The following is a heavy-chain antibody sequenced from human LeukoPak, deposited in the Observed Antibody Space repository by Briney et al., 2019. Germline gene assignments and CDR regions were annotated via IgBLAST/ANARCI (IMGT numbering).Heavy chain of an antibody. CDR3: ARDLGRDGYNYLDY. J-gene: IGHJ4*02. V-gene: IGHV3-53*01. CDR2: IYSGGST. CDR1: GFTFSDHY. D-gene: IGHD5-24*01. Sequence: PGGSLRLSCAASGFTFSDHYMSWVRQAPGKGLEWVSVIYSGGSTYYADSVKGRFTISRDNSKNTLYLQMNSLRAEDTAVYCCARDLGRDGYNYLDYWGQGTLVTVSS.